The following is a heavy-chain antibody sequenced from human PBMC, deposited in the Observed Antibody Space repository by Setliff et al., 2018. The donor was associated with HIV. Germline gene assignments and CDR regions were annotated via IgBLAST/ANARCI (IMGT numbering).Heavy chain of an antibody. J-gene: IGHJ4*02. Sequence: ASVKVSCKASGYRFTGFAIHWVRQAPGQRFEWMGWINAGTGNTKYSQKVQDRVTISRDIHANTAYMELSSLRSEDTAIYYCARSLREYSYGSPDYWGPGTLVTVSS. V-gene: IGHV1-3*01. D-gene: IGHD5-18*01. CDR2: INAGTGNT. CDR3: ARSLREYSYGSPDY. CDR1: GYRFTGFA.